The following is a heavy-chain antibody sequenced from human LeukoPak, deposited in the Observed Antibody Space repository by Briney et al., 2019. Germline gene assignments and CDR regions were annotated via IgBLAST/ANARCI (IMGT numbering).Heavy chain of an antibody. Sequence: PSQTLSLTCTVSGGSISSGDYYWSWIRQPPGKGLERIGYIYYSGSTYYNPSLKSRVTISVDTSKNQFSLKLSSVTAADTAVYYCAREILGVVIAGGPYYYYYMDVWGKGTTVTVSS. CDR3: AREILGVVIAGGPYYYYYMDV. J-gene: IGHJ6*03. CDR2: IYYSGST. V-gene: IGHV4-30-4*08. D-gene: IGHD3-3*01. CDR1: GGSISSGDYY.